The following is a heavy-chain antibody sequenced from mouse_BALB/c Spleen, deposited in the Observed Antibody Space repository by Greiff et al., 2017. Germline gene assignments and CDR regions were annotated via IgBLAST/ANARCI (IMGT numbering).Heavy chain of an antibody. CDR3: ARSYYGNYLYYYAMDY. CDR1: GYAFTNYL. V-gene: IGHV1-54*01. D-gene: IGHD2-10*01. CDR2: INPGSGGT. J-gene: IGHJ4*01. Sequence: QVHVKQSGAELVRPGTSVKVSCKASGYAFTNYLIEWVKQRPGQGLEWIGVINPGSGGTNYNEKFKGKATLTADKSSSTAYMQLSSLTSDDSAVYFCARSYYGNYLYYYAMDYWGQGTSVTVSS.